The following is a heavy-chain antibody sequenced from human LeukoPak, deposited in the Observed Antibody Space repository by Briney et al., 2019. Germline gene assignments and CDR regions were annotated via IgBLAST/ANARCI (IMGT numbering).Heavy chain of an antibody. CDR1: GFTFSDYY. J-gene: IGHJ4*02. CDR2: IRSSGVTI. V-gene: IGHV3-11*04. CDR3: ARDAPGNTALDY. D-gene: IGHD5-18*01. Sequence: AGGSLRLSCAASGFTFSDYYMSWIRQAPGKGLEWVSYIRSSGVTIYYADSVKGRFTISRDNAKNTLYLQMNSLRAEDTAVYYCARDAPGNTALDYWGQGTLVTVSS.